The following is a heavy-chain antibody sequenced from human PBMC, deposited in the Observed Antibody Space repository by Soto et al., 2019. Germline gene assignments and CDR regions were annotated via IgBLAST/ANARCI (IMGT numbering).Heavy chain of an antibody. J-gene: IGHJ6*02. D-gene: IGHD2-2*01. CDR3: ARDPDIVVVPAAPEKAYYYYCMDV. CDR2: IPYDGSNK. V-gene: IGHV3-30-3*01. CDR1: GFTFSSYA. Sequence: QVQLVESGGGAVQPGRSLRLSCAASGFTFSSYAMHWVRQAPGKGLEWVAGIPYDGSNKYYADSVKRRFTISRDNSKNTLYMQMDSVRAEATAVYYCARDPDIVVVPAAPEKAYYYYCMDVWGQGTTVTVSS.